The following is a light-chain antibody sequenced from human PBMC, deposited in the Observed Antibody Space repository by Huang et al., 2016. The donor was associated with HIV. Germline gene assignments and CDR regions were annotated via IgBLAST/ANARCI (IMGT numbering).Light chain of an antibody. V-gene: IGKV2-30*02. J-gene: IGKJ1*01. CDR1: QSLVHSNGNTY. Sequence: DVVMTQSPLSLPVTLGQPASISCRSSQSLVHSNGNTYLNWFLQRPGQSPRRLMYRVSNRDSGVPDRFSGSGSGTDFTLEISRVEAEDVGVFYCMQDSHWPQTFGQGTKVEIK. CDR2: RVS. CDR3: MQDSHWPQT.